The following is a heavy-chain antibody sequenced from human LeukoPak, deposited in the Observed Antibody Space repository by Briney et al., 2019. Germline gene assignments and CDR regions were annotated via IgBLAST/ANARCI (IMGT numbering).Heavy chain of an antibody. J-gene: IGHJ4*02. D-gene: IGHD3-10*01. CDR3: ARDIYGSGSYSFDY. CDR2: LSGSGGSR. V-gene: IGHV3-23*01. CDR1: GFTFSSYA. Sequence: QPGGSLRLSCAATGFTFSSYAMSWVRQAPGNGLEWASGLSGSGGSRFLPDSVKSRFTISRDNSKNTLSLQMNSLRAEDTAVYYCARDIYGSGSYSFDYWGQGTLVTVSS.